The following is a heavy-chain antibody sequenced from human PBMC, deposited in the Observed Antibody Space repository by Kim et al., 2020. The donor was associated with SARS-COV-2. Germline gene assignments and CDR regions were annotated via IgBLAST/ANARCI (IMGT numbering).Heavy chain of an antibody. J-gene: IGHJ4*02. CDR3: ARGQPLDY. CDR2: ISYSGNS. V-gene: IGHV4-31*03. D-gene: IGHD2-2*01. Sequence: SETLSLTCSVSGGSIRSGGKFWTWIRQHPAKGLESIGYISYSGNSHSSPSLRSRVSISLQTSENQFSLELTSVTAADTAVYYCARGQPLDYWGQGILVTVSS. CDR1: GGSIRSGGKF.